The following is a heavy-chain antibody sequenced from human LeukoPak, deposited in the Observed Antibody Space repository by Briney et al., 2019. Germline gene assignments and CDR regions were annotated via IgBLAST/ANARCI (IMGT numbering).Heavy chain of an antibody. CDR3: ARWYSSGWYSDY. V-gene: IGHV3-21*06. D-gene: IGHD6-19*01. CDR1: GFSFSTYS. Sequence: GGSLRLSCAASGFSFSTYSMIWVRQAPGKGLEWVSSVSGTSEYIYYADSVGGRFTISRDNAKNTVYLQMNSLRAEDTAVCYCARWYSSGWYSDYWGQGTLVTVSS. CDR2: VSGTSEYI. J-gene: IGHJ4*02.